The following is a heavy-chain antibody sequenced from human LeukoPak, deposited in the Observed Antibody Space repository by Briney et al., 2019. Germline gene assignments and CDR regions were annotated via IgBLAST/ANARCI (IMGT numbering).Heavy chain of an antibody. Sequence: GGSLRLSCAASGFTFSSYSMNWVRQAPGKGLEWVSSISSSSSYIYYADSVKGRFTISRDNAKNSLYLQMNSLRAEDTAVYYCAKRHYDFWSGYQNQMYYFDYWGQGTLVTVSS. D-gene: IGHD3-3*01. CDR3: AKRHYDFWSGYQNQMYYFDY. CDR1: GFTFSSYS. V-gene: IGHV3-21*04. J-gene: IGHJ4*02. CDR2: ISSSSSYI.